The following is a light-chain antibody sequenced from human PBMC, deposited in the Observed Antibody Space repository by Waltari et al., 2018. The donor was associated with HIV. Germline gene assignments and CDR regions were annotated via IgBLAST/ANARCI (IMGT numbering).Light chain of an antibody. CDR2: QDN. CDR1: KMGGKY. Sequence: SYELTQPPSVSVSPGKTASITCPGNKMGGKYAYWYQQKPGQSPVLVIYQDNKRPSGIPERFSGSNSGNTATLTISGTQTMDEADYYCQAWDSATGVFGGGTNLTVL. V-gene: IGLV3-1*01. J-gene: IGLJ2*01. CDR3: QAWDSATGV.